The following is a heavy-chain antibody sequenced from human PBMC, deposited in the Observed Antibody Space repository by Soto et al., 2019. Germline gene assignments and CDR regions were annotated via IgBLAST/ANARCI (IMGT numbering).Heavy chain of an antibody. D-gene: IGHD6-13*01. CDR3: ARGAQSGSWGAGWFDP. Sequence: QVQLVQSGAELKKPGSSVKVSCKASGGTFSSYAISWVRQAPGQGLEWMGGIIPIFGTAHYAQKFQGRVTITADASTSTAYMDLSSLTSDDTAIYYCARGAQSGSWGAGWFDPWGQGTLVTVSS. V-gene: IGHV1-69*12. J-gene: IGHJ5*02. CDR1: GGTFSSYA. CDR2: IIPIFGTA.